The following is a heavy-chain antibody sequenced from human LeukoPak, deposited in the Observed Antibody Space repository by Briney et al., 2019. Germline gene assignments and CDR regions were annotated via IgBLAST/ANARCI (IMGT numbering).Heavy chain of an antibody. CDR3: ARDNYDILTGLVGLSHNWFDP. CDR2: IYYSGST. J-gene: IGHJ5*02. Sequence: SETLSLTCTVSGGSVSSGSYYWSWIRQPPGKGLAWIGYIYYSGSTNYNPSLKSRVTISVDTSKNQFSLKLSSVTAADTAVYYCARDNYDILTGLVGLSHNWFDPWGQGTLVTVSS. D-gene: IGHD3-9*01. V-gene: IGHV4-61*01. CDR1: GGSVSSGSYY.